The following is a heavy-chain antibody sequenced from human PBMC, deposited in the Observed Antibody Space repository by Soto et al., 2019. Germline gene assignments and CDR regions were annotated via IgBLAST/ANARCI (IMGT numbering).Heavy chain of an antibody. D-gene: IGHD1-1*01. CDR2: INPSGGST. Sequence: ASVKVSCKASGYTFTNYNIHWVRQAPGQGLEWMGLINPSGGSTSYAQKFQGRVTMTRDTSTSTVYMELSSLRSEDTAVYYCARDPLLPGLSSSSDDHHDVNAFRGQGTTDTV. J-gene: IGHJ6*02. CDR3: ARDPLLPGLSSSSDDHHDVNAF. CDR1: GYTFTNYN. V-gene: IGHV1-46*01.